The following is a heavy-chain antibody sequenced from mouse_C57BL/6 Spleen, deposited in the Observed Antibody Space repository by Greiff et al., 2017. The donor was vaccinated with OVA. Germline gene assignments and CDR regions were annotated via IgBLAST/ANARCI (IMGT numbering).Heavy chain of an antibody. CDR1: GFTFNTYA. CDR3: VRDGSTVVATRWYFDV. V-gene: IGHV10-3*01. D-gene: IGHD1-1*01. CDR2: IRSKSSNYAT. Sequence: EVQRVESGGGLVQPKGSLKLSCAASGFTFNTYAMHWVRQAPGKGLEWVARIRSKSSNYATYYADSVKDRFTISRDDSQSMLYLQMNNLKTEDTAMYYCVRDGSTVVATRWYFDVWGTGTTVTVSS. J-gene: IGHJ1*03.